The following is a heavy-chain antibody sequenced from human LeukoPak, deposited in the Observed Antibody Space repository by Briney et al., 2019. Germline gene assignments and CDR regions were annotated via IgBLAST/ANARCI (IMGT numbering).Heavy chain of an antibody. CDR2: TYYSGSP. D-gene: IGHD1-26*01. J-gene: IGHJ4*02. Sequence: PSETLSLTCTVSGGSTSSYYWSWIRQPPGKGLEWIGYTYYSGSPNYNPSLKSRVTISVDTSKNQFSLKVSSVTAADTAVYYCARHGGSYSFDYWGQGTLVTVSS. V-gene: IGHV4-59*08. CDR3: ARHGGSYSFDY. CDR1: GGSTSSYY.